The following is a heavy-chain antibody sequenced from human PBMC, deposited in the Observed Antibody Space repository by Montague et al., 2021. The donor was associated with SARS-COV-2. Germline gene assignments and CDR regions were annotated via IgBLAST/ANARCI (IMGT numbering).Heavy chain of an antibody. CDR1: GFTFSSYA. V-gene: IGHV3-23*01. D-gene: IGHD3-3*01. J-gene: IGHJ5*02. CDR3: ANPWVIEEVTIFGVVTTHNWFDP. CDR2: ISGSGGST. Sequence: SLRLSCAASGFTFSSYAMSWVRQAPGKGLEWVSAISGSGGSTYYADSVKGRFTISRDNSKNTLYLQMNSLRAEDTAVYYCANPWVIEEVTIFGVVTTHNWFDPWGQGTLVTVSS.